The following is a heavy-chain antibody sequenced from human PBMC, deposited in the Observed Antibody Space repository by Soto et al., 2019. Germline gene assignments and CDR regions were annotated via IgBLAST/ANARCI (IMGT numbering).Heavy chain of an antibody. CDR2: IHPGDSDT. CDR1: GFSFSKYT. V-gene: IGHV5-51*01. Sequence: GESLKISCEGSGFSFSKYTVGWVRQIPGKGLEWMGIIHPGDSDTRYSPSFQGQVTISADKSISTAYLQWSSLKASDTAMYYSTLSYGDSDYYYNGMDVWGQGTTVTVSS. D-gene: IGHD4-17*01. CDR3: TLSYGDSDYYYNGMDV. J-gene: IGHJ6*02.